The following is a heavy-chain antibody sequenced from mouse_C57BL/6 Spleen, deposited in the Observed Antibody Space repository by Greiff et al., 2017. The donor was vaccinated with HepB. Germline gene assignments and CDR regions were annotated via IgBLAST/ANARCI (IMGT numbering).Heavy chain of an antibody. V-gene: IGHV1-54*01. CDR2: INPGSGGT. CDR3: ARGHGNYEDYFDY. CDR1: GYAFTNYL. Sequence: VHLVESGAELVRPGTSVKVSCKASGYAFTNYLIEWVKQRPGQGLEWIGVINPGSGGTNYNEKFKGKATLTADKSSSTAYMQLSSLTSEDSAVYFCARGHGNYEDYFDYWGQGTTLTVSS. D-gene: IGHD2-1*01. J-gene: IGHJ2*01.